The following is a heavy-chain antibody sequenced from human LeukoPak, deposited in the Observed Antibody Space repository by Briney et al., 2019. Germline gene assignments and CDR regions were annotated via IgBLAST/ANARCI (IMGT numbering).Heavy chain of an antibody. V-gene: IGHV3-30-3*01. J-gene: IGHJ4*02. CDR1: GFTFSSYA. D-gene: IGHD6-13*01. Sequence: GGSLRLSCAASGFTFSSYAMHWVRQAPGKGLEGVAVISYDGSNKYYADSVKGRFTISRDNSKNTLYLQMNSLRAEDTAVYYCARDGGRAAAGTLPRYWGQGTLVTVSS. CDR2: ISYDGSNK. CDR3: ARDGGRAAAGTLPRY.